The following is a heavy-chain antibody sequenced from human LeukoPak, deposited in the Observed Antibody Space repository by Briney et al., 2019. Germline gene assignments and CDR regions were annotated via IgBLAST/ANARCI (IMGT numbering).Heavy chain of an antibody. CDR3: ARPITMIVVADAFDI. J-gene: IGHJ3*02. CDR2: IYPGDSDT. CDR1: GYSFTSYW. Sequence: GESLKISCKGSGYSFTSYWIGWVRQMPGKGLEWMGIIYPGDSDTRYSPSFQGQVTISADKSISTAYLQWSSLKASDTAMYYCARPITMIVVADAFDIWGQGTMVTVSS. V-gene: IGHV5-51*01. D-gene: IGHD3-22*01.